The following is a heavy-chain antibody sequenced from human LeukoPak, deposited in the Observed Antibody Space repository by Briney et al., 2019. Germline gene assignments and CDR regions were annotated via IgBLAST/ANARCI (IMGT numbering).Heavy chain of an antibody. Sequence: SETLSLTCTVSGGSISSSSYYWGWIRQPPGKGLEWIGSIFYSGSTYYNPSLKSRVTISVDTSKNQFSLKLSSVTAADTAVYYCAKRLEYSSSSAEYFQHWGQGTLVTVSS. D-gene: IGHD6-6*01. CDR1: GGSISSSSYY. V-gene: IGHV4-39*01. CDR2: IFYSGST. CDR3: AKRLEYSSSSAEYFQH. J-gene: IGHJ1*01.